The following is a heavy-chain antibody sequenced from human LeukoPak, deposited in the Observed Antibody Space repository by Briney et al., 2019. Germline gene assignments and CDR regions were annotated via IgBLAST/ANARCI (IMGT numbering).Heavy chain of an antibody. V-gene: IGHV3-48*03. J-gene: IGHJ4*02. CDR2: ISSSGSTI. CDR3: AKDGTGCGGDCYSDY. D-gene: IGHD2-21*02. Sequence: GGSLRLSCAASGFTFISYEMNWVRQAPGKGLEWVSYISSSGSTIYYADSVKGRFTISRDNAKNSLYLQMNSLRAEDTALYYCAKDGTGCGGDCYSDYWGQGTLVTVSS. CDR1: GFTFISYE.